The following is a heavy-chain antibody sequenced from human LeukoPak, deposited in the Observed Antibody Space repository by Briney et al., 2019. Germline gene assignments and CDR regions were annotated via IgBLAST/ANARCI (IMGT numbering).Heavy chain of an antibody. V-gene: IGHV3-33*01. Sequence: GGSLRLPCAASGFTFSSYGMHWVRQAPGKGLEWVAVIWYDGSNKYYADSVKGRFTISRDNSKNTLYLQMNSLRAEDTAVYYCARDFGYYSPFWYWGQGTLVTVSS. CDR1: GFTFSSYG. CDR3: ARDFGYYSPFWY. CDR2: IWYDGSNK. D-gene: IGHD3-22*01. J-gene: IGHJ4*02.